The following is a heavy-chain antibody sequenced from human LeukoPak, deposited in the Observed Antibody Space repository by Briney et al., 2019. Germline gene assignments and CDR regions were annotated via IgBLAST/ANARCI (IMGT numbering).Heavy chain of an antibody. J-gene: IGHJ4*02. D-gene: IGHD3-22*01. Sequence: GGSLRLSCAASGFTFSSYEMNWVRQAPGKGLEWISYISSSGSSMSYADSVKGRFTISRDNAKNSMYLQMTSLRAGDAAVYYCARGYYSDTTGYNTLDHWGQGTLVTVSS. CDR1: GFTFSSYE. V-gene: IGHV3-48*03. CDR2: ISSSGSSM. CDR3: ARGYYSDTTGYNTLDH.